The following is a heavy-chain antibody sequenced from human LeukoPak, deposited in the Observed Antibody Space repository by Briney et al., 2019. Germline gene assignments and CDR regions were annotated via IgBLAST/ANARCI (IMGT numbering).Heavy chain of an antibody. CDR3: ARGENNYGYYYFDY. V-gene: IGHV3-48*03. CDR2: MSSSGKTI. J-gene: IGHJ4*02. D-gene: IGHD5-18*01. CDR1: GFTFSSYE. Sequence: PGGSLRLSCAASGFTFSSYEMNWVRHAPGKGPEWLSYMSSSGKTIYYADSVKGRFTISRDNAKNSLYLQMNSLRGEDTAVYYCARGENNYGYYYFDYWGQGTLVTVSS.